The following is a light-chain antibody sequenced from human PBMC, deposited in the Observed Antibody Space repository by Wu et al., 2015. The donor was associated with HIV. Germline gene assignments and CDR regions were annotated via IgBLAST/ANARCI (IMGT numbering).Light chain of an antibody. CDR3: QQYKNWPPLT. J-gene: IGKJ1*01. CDR2: GAS. Sequence: EIVMTQSPGTLSVSPGERATLSCRASQSISSNLAWYQQRPGQAPRLLIYGASTRATGIPARFSGSGSGTEFTLTISSLQSEDFAVYYCQQYKNWPPLTFGQGTQVEIK. V-gene: IGKV3-15*01. CDR1: QSISSN.